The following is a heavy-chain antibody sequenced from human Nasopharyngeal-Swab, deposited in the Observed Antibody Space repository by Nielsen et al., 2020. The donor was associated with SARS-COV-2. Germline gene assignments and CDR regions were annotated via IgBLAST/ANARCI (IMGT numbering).Heavy chain of an antibody. CDR2: ISSSSSTR. V-gene: IGHV3-48*02. J-gene: IGHJ4*02. CDR3: ARRDTAMVRTDY. D-gene: IGHD5-18*01. Sequence: WIRQPPGKGLEWVSYISSSSSTRYDADSVKGRFTISRDNAKNSLYLQMNSLRDEDTAVYYCARRDTAMVRTDYWGQGTLVTVSS.